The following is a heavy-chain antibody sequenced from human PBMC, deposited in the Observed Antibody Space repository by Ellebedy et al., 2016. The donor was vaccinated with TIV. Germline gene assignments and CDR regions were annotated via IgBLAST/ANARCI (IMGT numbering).Heavy chain of an antibody. V-gene: IGHV2-70*11. CDR2: IDCDDDK. CDR3: ARTDPIGRQFDY. Sequence: SGPTLVKPTQTLTLTCTFSGFSLSTVGTCVSWIRQPPGKALEWLARIDCDDDKYYSTSLKTRLTISKDTSKNQVVLTMTNIDPVDTATYYCARTDPIGRQFDYWGQGALVTVSS. J-gene: IGHJ4*02. CDR1: GFSLSTVGTC. D-gene: IGHD1-26*01.